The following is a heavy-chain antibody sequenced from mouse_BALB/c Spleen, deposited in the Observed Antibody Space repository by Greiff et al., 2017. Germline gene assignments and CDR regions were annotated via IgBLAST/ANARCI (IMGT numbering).Heavy chain of an antibody. J-gene: IGHJ3*01. Sequence: QVQLQQSGPELVKPGASVKISCKASGYAFSSSWMNWVKQRPGQGLEWIGRIYPGDGDTNYNGKFKGKATLTADKSSSTAYMQLSSLTSVDSAVYFCARDPSWFAYWGQGTLVTVSA. CDR3: ARDPSWFAY. V-gene: IGHV1-82*01. CDR2: IYPGDGDT. CDR1: GYAFSSSW.